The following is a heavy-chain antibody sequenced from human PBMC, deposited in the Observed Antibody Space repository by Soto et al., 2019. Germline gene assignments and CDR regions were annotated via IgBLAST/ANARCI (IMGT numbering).Heavy chain of an antibody. CDR1: GYTFSSYY. V-gene: IGHV1-46*01. CDR3: ARIRITIFGSGLSAFDY. Sequence: ASVKVSCKASGYTFSSYYIHWVRQAPGQGLEWIRIINPNGGSTNYNPSLKSRVTISVDTSKNQFSLKLSSVTAADTAVYYCARIRITIFGSGLSAFDYWGQGTLVTVSS. J-gene: IGHJ4*02. CDR2: INPNGGST. D-gene: IGHD3-3*01.